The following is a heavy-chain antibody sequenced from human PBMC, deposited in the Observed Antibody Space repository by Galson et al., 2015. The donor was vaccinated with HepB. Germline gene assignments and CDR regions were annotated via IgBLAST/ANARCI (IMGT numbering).Heavy chain of an antibody. CDR3: AKGNYYGSGRNLLGYMDV. J-gene: IGHJ6*03. V-gene: IGHV3-30*18. D-gene: IGHD3-10*01. CDR2: ISYDGSNK. Sequence: SLRLSCAASGFTFSSYGMHWVRQAPGKGLEWVAVISYDGSNKYYADSVKGRFTISRDNSKNTLYLQMNSLRAEDTAVYYCAKGNYYGSGRNLLGYMDVWGKGTTVTVSS. CDR1: GFTFSSYG.